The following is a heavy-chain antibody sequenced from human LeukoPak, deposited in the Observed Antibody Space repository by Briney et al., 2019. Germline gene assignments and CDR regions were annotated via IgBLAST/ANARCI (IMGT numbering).Heavy chain of an antibody. CDR2: IYSGGST. CDR3: ARVIVTSGYYFDY. D-gene: IGHD3-22*01. CDR1: GFTFNNAW. Sequence: PGGSLRLSCAASGFTFNNAWMNWVRQAPGKGLEWVSVIYSGGSTYYADSVKGRFTISRDNSKNTLYLQMNSLRAEDTAVYYCARVIVTSGYYFDYWGQGTLVTVSS. J-gene: IGHJ4*02. V-gene: IGHV3-53*01.